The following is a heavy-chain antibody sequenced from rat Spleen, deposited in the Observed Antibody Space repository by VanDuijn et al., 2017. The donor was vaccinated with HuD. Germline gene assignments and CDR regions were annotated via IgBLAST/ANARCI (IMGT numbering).Heavy chain of an antibody. CDR3: TTSIPGYDN. Sequence: EVQLVESGGDLVQPGRSLKLSCAASGFTFSDYYMAWVRQAPTKGLEWVASINYDGGSTYYRDSVKGRFTISRDNAKSSLYLQMDSLRSEDTATYYCTTSIPGYDNWGQGTLVTVSS. V-gene: IGHV5-20*01. CDR1: GFTFSDYY. J-gene: IGHJ3*01. CDR2: INYDGGST. D-gene: IGHD1-4*01.